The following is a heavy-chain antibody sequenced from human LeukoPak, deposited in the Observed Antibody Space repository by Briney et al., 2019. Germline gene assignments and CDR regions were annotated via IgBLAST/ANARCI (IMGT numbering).Heavy chain of an antibody. Sequence: GGSLRLSCSASGFTFSSYSMTWVGLAPGKGLEWVAAISGSGGSTYYAASVKGRFTISRDHSMNPLYLQMNSLRAEDTAVYYCAKHREYYYSSNGYYRFAYWGQGTLATVSS. CDR3: AKHREYYYSSNGYYRFAY. V-gene: IGHV3-23*01. CDR1: GFTFSSYS. J-gene: IGHJ4*02. CDR2: ISGSGGST. D-gene: IGHD3-22*01.